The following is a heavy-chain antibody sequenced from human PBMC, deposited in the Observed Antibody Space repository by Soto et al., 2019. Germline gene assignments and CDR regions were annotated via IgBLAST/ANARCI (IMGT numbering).Heavy chain of an antibody. CDR3: ARIFVLASTTRDYYDSSGYYLDY. CDR2: ISAYNGNT. CDR1: GYTFTSYG. Sequence: ASVKVSCKASGYTFTSYGISWVRQAPGQGLEWMGWISAYNGNTNYAQKLQGRVTMTTDTSTSTAYMELRSLRSDDTAVYYCARIFVLASTTRDYYDSSGYYLDYWGQGTLVTVSS. D-gene: IGHD3-22*01. J-gene: IGHJ4*02. V-gene: IGHV1-18*01.